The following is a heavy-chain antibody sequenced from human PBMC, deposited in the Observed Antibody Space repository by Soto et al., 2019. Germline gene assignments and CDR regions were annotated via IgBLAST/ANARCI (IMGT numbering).Heavy chain of an antibody. D-gene: IGHD2-8*01. V-gene: IGHV1-69*06. CDR2: IIPIFGTP. CDR3: ASLTNGRPGGS. CDR1: GGTFNNYV. J-gene: IGHJ5*02. Sequence: SVKVSCKASGGTFNNYVINWVRQAPGQGLEWMAGIIPIFGTPNYAQKFQGRVTITADKSTSTAYMELNSLISVTAADTAVYFCASLTNGRPGGSWGQGTLVTVSS.